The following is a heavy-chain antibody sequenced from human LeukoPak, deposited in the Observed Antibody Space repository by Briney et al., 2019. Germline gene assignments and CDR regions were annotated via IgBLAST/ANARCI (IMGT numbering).Heavy chain of an antibody. D-gene: IGHD3-10*01. CDR3: ARRAGSGSYYYYGMDV. V-gene: IGHV4-59*08. Sequence: PSDTLSLTCTVSGGPISSYYWSWIRQPPGKGLEWIGYIYYSGSTNYNPSLKSRVTISVDTSKNQFSLKLSSVTAADTAVYYCARRAGSGSYYYYGMDVWGQGTTVTVSS. J-gene: IGHJ6*02. CDR1: GGPISSYY. CDR2: IYYSGST.